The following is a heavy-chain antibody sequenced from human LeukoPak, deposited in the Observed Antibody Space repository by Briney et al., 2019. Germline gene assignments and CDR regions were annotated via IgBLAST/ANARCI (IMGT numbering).Heavy chain of an antibody. CDR2: ISAYNGNT. V-gene: IGHV1-18*01. J-gene: IGHJ4*02. CDR3: ARDLYYYGSGSYQFDY. Sequence: ASVKVSCKASGYTFTSYGISWVRQPPAQGLERMGWISAYNGNTNYAQKLQGRVTMTTDTSTSTAYMELRSLRSDDTAVYYCARDLYYYGSGSYQFDYWGQGTLVTVSS. D-gene: IGHD3-10*01. CDR1: GYTFTSYG.